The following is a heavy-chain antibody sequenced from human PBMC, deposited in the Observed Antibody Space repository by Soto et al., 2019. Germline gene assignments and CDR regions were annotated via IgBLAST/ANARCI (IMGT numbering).Heavy chain of an antibody. V-gene: IGHV1-69*06. Sequence: SVKVSCKTSGDIFSGYSISWVRQAPGQGLEWMGGIIPIFGTTNYAQRFHGRVTITADKSTSTVYMELFSLKSEDTAVYYCARDLGSGYDPGDYWGQGTLVTVSS. CDR1: GDIFSGYS. CDR3: ARDLGSGYDPGDY. D-gene: IGHD5-12*01. CDR2: IIPIFGTT. J-gene: IGHJ4*02.